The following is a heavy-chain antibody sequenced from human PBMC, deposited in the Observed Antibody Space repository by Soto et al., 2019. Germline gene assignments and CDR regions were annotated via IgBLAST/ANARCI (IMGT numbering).Heavy chain of an antibody. D-gene: IGHD3-22*01. Sequence: LRLSCAASGFTFSSYAMSWVRQAPGKGLEWVSSISSSSSNTYYADSVKGRFTISRDNAKNSLYLQMNSLRAEDTAVYYCAREIYDDYDSSGFDHWGQGTLVTVSS. CDR1: GFTFSSYA. J-gene: IGHJ4*02. V-gene: IGHV3-21*01. CDR3: AREIYDDYDSSGFDH. CDR2: ISSSSSNT.